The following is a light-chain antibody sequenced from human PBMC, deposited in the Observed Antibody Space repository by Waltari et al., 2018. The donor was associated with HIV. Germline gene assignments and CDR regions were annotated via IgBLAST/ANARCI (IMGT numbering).Light chain of an antibody. V-gene: IGKV3-20*01. CDR1: QSVTSTY. CDR2: GAS. Sequence: EIALTQSPGTLYLSPGERATPSCRASQSVTSTYFAWYQQKPGQAPRLLIYGASSRATGIPDRFSGTGSGTDFTLTISRLEPEDFALYYCQQYGSLQWTFGQGTKVEIK. J-gene: IGKJ1*01. CDR3: QQYGSLQWT.